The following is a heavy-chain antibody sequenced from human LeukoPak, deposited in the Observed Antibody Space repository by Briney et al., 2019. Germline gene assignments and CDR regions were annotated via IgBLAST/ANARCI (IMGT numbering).Heavy chain of an antibody. CDR2: IYYSGST. D-gene: IGHD5-18*01. CDR3: ARYTAMVTPFDY. J-gene: IGHJ4*02. V-gene: IGHV4-39*07. Sequence: SETLSLTCTVSGGSISSSSYYWGWIRQPPGKGLEWIGSIYYSGSTYYNPSLKSRVTISVDTSKNQFSLKLSSVTAADTAVYYCARYTAMVTPFDYWGQGTLVTVSS. CDR1: GGSISSSSYY.